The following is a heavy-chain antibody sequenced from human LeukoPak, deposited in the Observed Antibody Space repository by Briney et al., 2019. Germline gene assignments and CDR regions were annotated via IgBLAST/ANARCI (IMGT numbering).Heavy chain of an antibody. D-gene: IGHD3-10*01. V-gene: IGHV5-51*01. Sequence: GESLKISCKGSGYSFTSYWIGWERQMPGKGLEWMGIIYPGDSDNRYSPSFQGQVTISADKSISTAYLQWSSLKASDSAMYYCATNTMFRGIHAFDIWGQGTMVTVSS. CDR2: IYPGDSDN. CDR3: ATNTMFRGIHAFDI. CDR1: GYSFTSYW. J-gene: IGHJ3*02.